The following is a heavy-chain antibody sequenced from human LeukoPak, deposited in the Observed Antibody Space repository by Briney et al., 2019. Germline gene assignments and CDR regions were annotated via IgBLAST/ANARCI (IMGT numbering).Heavy chain of an antibody. CDR1: GFTFSSYA. V-gene: IGHV3-23*01. CDR3: ARYYGDYVFDY. Sequence: PGGSLRLSCGASGFTFSSYAMSGVRQAPGKGLEWVSAISGSGGSTYYADSVKGRFTISRDNSKNTLYLQMNSLRAEDTAVYYCARYYGDYVFDYWGQGTLVTVSS. CDR2: ISGSGGST. J-gene: IGHJ4*02. D-gene: IGHD4-17*01.